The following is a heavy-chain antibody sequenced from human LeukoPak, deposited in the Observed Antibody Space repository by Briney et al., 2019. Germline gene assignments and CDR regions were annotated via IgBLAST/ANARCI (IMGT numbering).Heavy chain of an antibody. J-gene: IGHJ1*01. Sequence: SETLSLTCSISGDSVSRSDSYWDWNRQPPGKGLEWIGTIYYSGRTYYSPSLKSRVTLSVDMSNNHFSLTLSSVTAADTALYFCARRRYYDSSGYLEWGQGTLVTVSS. D-gene: IGHD3-22*01. CDR3: ARRRYYDSSGYLE. CDR2: IYYSGRT. V-gene: IGHV4-39*01. CDR1: GDSVSRSDSY.